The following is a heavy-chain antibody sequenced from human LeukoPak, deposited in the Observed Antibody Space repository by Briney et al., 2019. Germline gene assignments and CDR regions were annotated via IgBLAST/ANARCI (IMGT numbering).Heavy chain of an antibody. Sequence: GGSLRLSCAASGFTFSSYEMNWVRQALGKGLEWVSYISSSGSTIYYADSVKGRFTISRDNAKNSLYLQMNSLRAEDTAVYYCARSYGDYHDAFDIWGQGTMVTVSS. J-gene: IGHJ3*02. V-gene: IGHV3-48*03. CDR2: ISSSGSTI. CDR1: GFTFSSYE. CDR3: ARSYGDYHDAFDI. D-gene: IGHD4-17*01.